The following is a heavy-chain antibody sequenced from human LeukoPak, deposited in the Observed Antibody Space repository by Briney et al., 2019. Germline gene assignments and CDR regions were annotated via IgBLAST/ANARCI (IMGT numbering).Heavy chain of an antibody. Sequence: GGSLRLSCAASGFTFSNYAMHWVRQAPGKGLEWVAVISYDGSNKYYAESVKGRFTISRDNSKNTLYVQMNSLRAEDTAVYYCAKYEERCFQSWGQGTLVTVSS. V-gene: IGHV3-30*18. CDR3: AKYEERCFQS. CDR2: ISYDGSNK. CDR1: GFTFSNYA. J-gene: IGHJ5*02. D-gene: IGHD4/OR15-4a*01.